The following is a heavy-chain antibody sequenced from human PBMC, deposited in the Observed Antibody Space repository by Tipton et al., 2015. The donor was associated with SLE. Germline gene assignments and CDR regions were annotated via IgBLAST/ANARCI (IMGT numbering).Heavy chain of an antibody. CDR1: GGSFSGYY. Sequence: TLSLTCAVYGGSFSGYYWSWIRQPPGKGLEWIGEINHSGSTNYNPSLKSRVTISADTSKKRFSLKLSSVTAADTAVYYCARAFGYCSSTSCPIKGGYYYYMDVWGKGTTVTVSS. CDR3: ARAFGYCSSTSCPIKGGYYYYMDV. D-gene: IGHD2-2*01. V-gene: IGHV4-34*01. J-gene: IGHJ6*03. CDR2: INHSGST.